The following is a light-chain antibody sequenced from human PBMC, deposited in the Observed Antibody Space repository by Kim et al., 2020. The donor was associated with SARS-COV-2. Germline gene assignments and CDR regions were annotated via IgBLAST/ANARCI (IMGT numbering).Light chain of an antibody. J-gene: IGLJ3*02. Sequence: SYELTQPPSVSVSPGQTARITCSGDALPNQYAYWFQQKPGQAPVLVIYEDTERPSGIPERFSGSTSGTTVTLTISGVPAEDEADYYCQSSDSSYTFWVFG. V-gene: IGLV3-25*03. CDR1: ALPNQY. CDR2: EDT. CDR3: QSSDSSYTFWV.